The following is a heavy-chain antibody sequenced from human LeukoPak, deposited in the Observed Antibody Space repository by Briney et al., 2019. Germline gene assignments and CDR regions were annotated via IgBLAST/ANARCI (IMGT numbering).Heavy chain of an antibody. D-gene: IGHD6-19*01. Sequence: GGSLRLSCEASGFTFSYYGMHWVRQAPGKGLEWVAVIWSDGSNKYYADSVKGRFTVSRDNSKNILYLQMNSLRAEDTAVYYCARDGQWPQSWFDPWGQGTLVTVSS. CDR2: IWSDGSNK. V-gene: IGHV3-33*01. CDR1: GFTFSYYG. CDR3: ARDGQWPQSWFDP. J-gene: IGHJ5*02.